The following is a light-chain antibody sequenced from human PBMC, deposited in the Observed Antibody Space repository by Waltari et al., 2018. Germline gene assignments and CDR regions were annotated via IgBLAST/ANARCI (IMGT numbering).Light chain of an antibody. CDR2: KNN. CDR3: AAWDDSLSGLTWV. CDR1: SSNIGTNY. J-gene: IGLJ3*02. Sequence: QSVLTQPPSASGIPGQKVRISCSGRSSNIGTNYVHWYQQLPGMAPRLLIYKNNQRPSGVPDRFSGSKSGTSASLAISGLRAEDEADYFCAAWDDSLSGLTWVFGGGTRLTVL. V-gene: IGLV1-47*01.